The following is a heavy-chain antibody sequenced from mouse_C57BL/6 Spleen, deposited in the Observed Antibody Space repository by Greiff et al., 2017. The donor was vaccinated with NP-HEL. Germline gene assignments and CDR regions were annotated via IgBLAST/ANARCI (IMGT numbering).Heavy chain of an antibody. CDR1: GYTFTSYW. CDR3: ARRDSSDHFDY. V-gene: IGHV1-69*01. Sequence: QVQLQQSGAELVMPGASVKLSCKASGYTFTSYWMHWVKQRPGQGLEWIGEIDPSDSYTNYNQKFKGKSTLTVDKSSSTAYMQLSSLTSEDSAVYYCARRDSSDHFDYWGQGTTLTVSS. CDR2: IDPSDSYT. D-gene: IGHD3-2*02. J-gene: IGHJ2*01.